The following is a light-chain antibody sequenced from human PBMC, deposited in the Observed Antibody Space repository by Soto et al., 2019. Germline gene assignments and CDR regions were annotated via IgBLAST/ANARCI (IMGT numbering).Light chain of an antibody. CDR1: SVSVSTANN. V-gene: IGLV8-61*01. CDR3: ALFMGNGISV. Sequence: QTVVTQESSFSVSPGGTVTLTCGLISVSVSTANNPNWYQQTPGQAPRTLIYSTSTRSSGVPDRFSGSILGNKAALTITGAQADDESYYYCALFMGNGISVFGTGTKVTVL. J-gene: IGLJ1*01. CDR2: STS.